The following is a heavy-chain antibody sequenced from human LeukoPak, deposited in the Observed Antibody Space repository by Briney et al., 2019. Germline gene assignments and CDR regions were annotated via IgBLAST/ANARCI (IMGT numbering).Heavy chain of an antibody. J-gene: IGHJ4*02. CDR2: ISSSSSYI. V-gene: IGHV3-21*04. Sequence: GGSLRLSCAASGFTFSSYSMNWVRQAPGKGLEWVSSISSSSSYIYYADSVKGRFTISRDNAKNSLYLQMNSLRAEDTAVYYCAKWGCSGGSCYPFAYWGQGTLVTVSS. D-gene: IGHD2-15*01. CDR1: GFTFSSYS. CDR3: AKWGCSGGSCYPFAY.